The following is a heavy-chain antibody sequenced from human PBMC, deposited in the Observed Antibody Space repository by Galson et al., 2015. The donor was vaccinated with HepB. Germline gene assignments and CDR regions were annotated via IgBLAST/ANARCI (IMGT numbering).Heavy chain of an antibody. Sequence: SLRLSCAASGFTFSSFGMQWVRQVPGKGLEWVAFTSYDGNNKEYAASVKGRFTISRDNSKNTLYLQMDSLRSEDTAVYYCAKDRLPSAFHYCIDPWGQGTPVIVSS. D-gene: IGHD5-12*01. J-gene: IGHJ5*02. V-gene: IGHV3-30*18. CDR3: AKDRLPSAFHYCIDP. CDR2: TSYDGNNK. CDR1: GFTFSSFG.